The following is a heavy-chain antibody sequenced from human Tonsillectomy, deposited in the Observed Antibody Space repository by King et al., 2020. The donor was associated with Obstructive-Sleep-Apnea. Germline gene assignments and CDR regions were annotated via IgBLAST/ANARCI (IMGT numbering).Heavy chain of an antibody. V-gene: IGHV2-5*02. CDR3: AHRRQVGATPYFDY. CDR2: IHWGGDK. J-gene: IGHJ4*02. CDR1: GFSLSTSGVG. Sequence: QLTLKESGPTLVKPTQTLTLTCTFSGFSLSTSGVGVGWIRQPPGKALEWLALIHWGGDKRYSPSLKSRLTITQDTSKNQVVLTMTNMDPVDTATYYCAHRRQVGATPYFDYWGQGTLVTVSS. D-gene: IGHD1-26*01.